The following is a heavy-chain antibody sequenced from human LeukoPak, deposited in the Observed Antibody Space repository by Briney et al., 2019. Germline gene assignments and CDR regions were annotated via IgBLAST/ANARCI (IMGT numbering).Heavy chain of an antibody. CDR3: ARIGNNPRITIFGVAHLDYYYYGMNV. V-gene: IGHV3-48*01. D-gene: IGHD3-3*01. Sequence: QSGGPLRLPCAPSGFPFSRYRLIWVRQAPGKGREWISYISTAGTTVYYADSVKGRFAISRDKAKNSLYLQMNSLRAEDTAVYYCARIGNNPRITIFGVAHLDYYYYGMNVWGQGTTVTVSS. CDR2: ISTAGTTV. CDR1: GFPFSRYR. J-gene: IGHJ6*02.